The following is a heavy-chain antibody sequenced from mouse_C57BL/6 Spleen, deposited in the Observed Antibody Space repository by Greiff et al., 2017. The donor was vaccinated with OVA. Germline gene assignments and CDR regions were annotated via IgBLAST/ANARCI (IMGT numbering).Heavy chain of an antibody. D-gene: IGHD1-1*01. CDR1: GYTFTSYW. Sequence: QVQLQQPGAELVKPGASVKLSCKASGYTFTSYWMHWVKQRPGQGLEWIGMIHPNSGSTNYNEKFKSKATLTVDKSSSTAYMQLSSLTSEDSAVYCCARSITTVVAKYFDVWGTGTTVTVSS. J-gene: IGHJ1*03. CDR3: ARSITTVVAKYFDV. CDR2: IHPNSGST. V-gene: IGHV1-64*01.